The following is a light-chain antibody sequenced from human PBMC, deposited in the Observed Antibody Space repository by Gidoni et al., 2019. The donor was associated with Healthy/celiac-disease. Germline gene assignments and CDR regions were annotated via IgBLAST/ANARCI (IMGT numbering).Light chain of an antibody. V-gene: IGLV1-44*01. J-gene: IGLJ2*01. Sequence: QSVLTQPPSASGTPRQRVTISCSGSSSNIGSNTVNWHQQLPVTAPKLLIYSNKQRPSGVPDRFSGSKSGTSASLAISGLQSEDEADYYCAAWDDSLNGVVFGGGTKLTVL. CDR3: AAWDDSLNGVV. CDR1: SSNIGSNT. CDR2: SNK.